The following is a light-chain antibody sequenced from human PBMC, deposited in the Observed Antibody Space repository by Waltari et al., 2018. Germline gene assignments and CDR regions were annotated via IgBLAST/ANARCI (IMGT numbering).Light chain of an antibody. CDR1: QSISNW. CDR3: QRYNIWPCT. CDR2: RSL. J-gene: IGKJ2*02. V-gene: IGKV1-5*03. Sequence: DIQMTQSPSTLSASVGVRVTITCRASQSISNWLAWYQQKPGKAPKVLIYRSLTLQSGVSSRFSGSGSETEFILTISSLQPDDFATYLCQRYNIWPCTLGQGTTLEI.